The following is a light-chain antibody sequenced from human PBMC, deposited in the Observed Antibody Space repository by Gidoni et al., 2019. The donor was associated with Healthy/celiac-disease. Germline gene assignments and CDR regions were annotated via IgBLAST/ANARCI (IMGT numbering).Light chain of an antibody. V-gene: IGKV1-39*01. CDR2: AAS. Sequence: DIQMTQSPSYLSASVGDRVTITCRASQSISSYLNWYQQKPGKAPKLLIYAASSLQSGVQSRLSGSGSGTDFTLTISSLQPEDFATYYCQQSYSTPITFGQGTRLEIK. CDR1: QSISSY. CDR3: QQSYSTPIT. J-gene: IGKJ5*01.